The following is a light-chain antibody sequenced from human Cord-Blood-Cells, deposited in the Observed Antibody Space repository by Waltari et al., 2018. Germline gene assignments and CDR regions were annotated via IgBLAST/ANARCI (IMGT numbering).Light chain of an antibody. CDR3: SSYTSSSTSV. V-gene: IGLV2-14*01. Sequence: QSALPQPASVSGSPGQSITISCTGPSSDVGGYNYVSWYQQHPGKAPNLMSYEVSNRPSGVSSLFSGSKSGNTASLTISGLQAEDEADYYCSSYTSSSTSVFGTGTKVTVL. CDR1: SSDVGGYNY. J-gene: IGLJ1*01. CDR2: EVS.